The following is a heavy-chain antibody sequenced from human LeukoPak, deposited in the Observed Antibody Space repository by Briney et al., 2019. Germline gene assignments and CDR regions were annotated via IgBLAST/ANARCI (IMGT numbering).Heavy chain of an antibody. J-gene: IGHJ5*02. D-gene: IGHD6-6*01. CDR2: IYYSGST. V-gene: IGHV4-61*01. Sequence: SETLSLTCTVSGVSVSSGSYYWSWIRQPPGKGLEWIGYIYYSGSTIYNPSLKSRVTISVDTSKNQFPLKLSSVTAADTAVYYCARGRTYRSSSWFDPWGQGTLVTVSS. CDR3: ARGRTYRSSSWFDP. CDR1: GVSVSSGSYY.